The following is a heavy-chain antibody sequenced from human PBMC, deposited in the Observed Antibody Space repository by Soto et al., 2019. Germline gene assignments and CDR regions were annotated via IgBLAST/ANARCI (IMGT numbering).Heavy chain of an antibody. J-gene: IGHJ5*02. CDR2: IYYSGST. CDR3: ARHDYGDLFNWFDP. V-gene: IGHV4-39*01. CDR1: GGSISSSSYY. D-gene: IGHD4-17*01. Sequence: QLQLQESGPGLVKPSETLSLTCTVSGGSISSSSYYWGWIRQPPGKGLEWIGSIYYSGSTYYNPSLKSRVTISVDTSKNQFSLKLSSVTAADTAVYHCARHDYGDLFNWFDPWGQGTLVTVSS.